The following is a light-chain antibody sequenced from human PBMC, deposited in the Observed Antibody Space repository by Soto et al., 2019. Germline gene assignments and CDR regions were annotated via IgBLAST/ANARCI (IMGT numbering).Light chain of an antibody. Sequence: IQLTQSPSSLSASVGARATITCRASQGISSYLAWYQQKPGKAPKLLIYAASTLQSGVPSRFSGSGSGTDFTLTISSLQPEDFASYYCQQLNSYPWTFGQGTKVDIK. CDR1: QGISSY. J-gene: IGKJ1*01. CDR3: QQLNSYPWT. CDR2: AAS. V-gene: IGKV1-9*01.